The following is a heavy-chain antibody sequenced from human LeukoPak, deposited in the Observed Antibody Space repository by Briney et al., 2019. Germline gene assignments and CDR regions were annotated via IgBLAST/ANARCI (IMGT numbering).Heavy chain of an antibody. Sequence: SETLSLTCTVSGGSISNYYWSWIRQPPGERMECIGYVYYTGTINYNPTLKSRVTISVDTSKNQFSLKLSSVTAADTDMYYCAKEIEGLGVPARRWFDNWGQGTLVTVSS. CDR2: VYYTGTI. D-gene: IGHD2-2*01. CDR3: AKEIEGLGVPARRWFDN. V-gene: IGHV4-59*01. CDR1: GGSISNYY. J-gene: IGHJ4*02.